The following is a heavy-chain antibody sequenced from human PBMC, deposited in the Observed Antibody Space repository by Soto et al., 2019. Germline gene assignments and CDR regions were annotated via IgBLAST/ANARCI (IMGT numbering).Heavy chain of an antibody. CDR3: ANGGTAAATIRY. CDR2: LVPSSNAI. J-gene: IGHJ4*02. D-gene: IGHD6-13*01. V-gene: IGHV3-21*01. Sequence: EVQLVESGGGLVKPGGSLRLSCAASGFTFDSYTMNWVRQAPGKGLEWVSSLVPSSNAIYYADSVKGRFTISRDNAKNSLYLQMNSLRSEDTAVYHCANGGTAAATIRYWGQGTLVTVTS. CDR1: GFTFDSYT.